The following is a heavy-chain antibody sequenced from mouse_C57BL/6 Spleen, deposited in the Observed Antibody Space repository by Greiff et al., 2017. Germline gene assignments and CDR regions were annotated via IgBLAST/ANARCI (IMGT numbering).Heavy chain of an antibody. V-gene: IGHV1-50*01. CDR1: GYTFTSYW. CDR2: IDPSARYT. CDR3: ARSDYGVDY. D-gene: IGHD1-1*01. J-gene: IGHJ2*01. Sequence: VQLQQPGAELVKPGASVKLSCKASGYTFTSYWMQWVKQRPGQGLEWIGEIDPSARYTNYNQKFKGKATLTVDTSSSTAYMLRSSRTSVDSAVYYCARSDYGVDYWGQGTTLTVSS.